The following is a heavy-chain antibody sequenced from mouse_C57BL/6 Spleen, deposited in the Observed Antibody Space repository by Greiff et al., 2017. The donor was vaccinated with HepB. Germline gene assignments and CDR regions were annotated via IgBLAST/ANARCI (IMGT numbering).Heavy chain of an antibody. D-gene: IGHD4-1*01. CDR2: IWTGGGT. CDR1: GFSLTSYA. CDR3: ARKGTGTRDYYAMDY. J-gene: IGHJ4*01. V-gene: IGHV2-9-1*01. Sequence: VQLQQSGPGLVAPSQSLSITCTVSGFSLTSYAISWVRQPPGKGLESLGVIWTGGGTNYNSALKSRLSISKDNSKSQVFLKMNSLQTDDTARYYCARKGTGTRDYYAMDYWGQGTSVTVSS.